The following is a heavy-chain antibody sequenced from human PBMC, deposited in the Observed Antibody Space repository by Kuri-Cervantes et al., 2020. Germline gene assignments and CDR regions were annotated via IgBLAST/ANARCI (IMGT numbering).Heavy chain of an antibody. CDR2: TSSTSKFI. Sequence: GGSLRLSCSASGVTFSKYTMNRIRQAPGKGLEWVSSTSSTSKFIYYADSVKGRFTISRDNARDSLYLQMNSLRAEDSGVYYCARSEGSFTDAFDVWGLGARVTVSS. V-gene: IGHV3-21*01. D-gene: IGHD2-15*01. J-gene: IGHJ3*01. CDR3: ARSEGSFTDAFDV. CDR1: GVTFSKYT.